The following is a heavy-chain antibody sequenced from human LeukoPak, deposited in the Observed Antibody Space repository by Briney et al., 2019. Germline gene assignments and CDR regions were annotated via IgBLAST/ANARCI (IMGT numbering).Heavy chain of an antibody. CDR2: IYYSGST. V-gene: IGHV4-59*08. J-gene: IGHJ4*02. CDR1: GGSISSYY. D-gene: IGHD3-22*01. Sequence: SETLSLTCTVSGGSISSYYWSWIRQPPGKGLEWIGYIYYSGSTNYNPSLKSRVTISVDTSKNQFSLKLSSVTAADTAVYYCARHPTYYYDSSGFVDYWGQGTLATVSS. CDR3: ARHPTYYYDSSGFVDY.